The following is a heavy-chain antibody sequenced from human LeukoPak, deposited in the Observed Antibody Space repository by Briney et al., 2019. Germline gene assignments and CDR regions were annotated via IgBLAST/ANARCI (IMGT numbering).Heavy chain of an antibody. V-gene: IGHV4-59*01. Sequence: SETLSLTCADSGGSISNYYWSWIRQPPGKGLEWIGYIYYSGSTNYNPSLKSRVTISVDTSKNQFSLKLRSVTAADTAVYYFAVASFYYFDSWGQGTLATVSS. D-gene: IGHD3-3*02. CDR1: GGSISNYY. CDR2: IYYSGST. J-gene: IGHJ4*02. CDR3: AVASFYYFDS.